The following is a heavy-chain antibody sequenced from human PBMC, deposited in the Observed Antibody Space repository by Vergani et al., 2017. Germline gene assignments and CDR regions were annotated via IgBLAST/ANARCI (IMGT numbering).Heavy chain of an antibody. CDR1: GFTFSSYG. CDR3: ARGEIGYYDSSGYVGAFDI. D-gene: IGHD3-22*01. CDR2: ISYDGSNK. Sequence: QVQLVESGGGVVQPGRSLRLSCAASGFTFSSYGMHWVRQAPGKGLEWVAVISYDGSNKYYADSVKGRFTISRDNSKNTLYLQMNSLRAEDTAVYYCARGEIGYYDSSGYVGAFDIWGQGTMVTVSS. J-gene: IGHJ3*02. V-gene: IGHV3-30*03.